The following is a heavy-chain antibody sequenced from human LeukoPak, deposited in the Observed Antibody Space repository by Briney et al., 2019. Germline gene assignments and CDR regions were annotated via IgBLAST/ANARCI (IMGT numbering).Heavy chain of an antibody. CDR1: GFTFSSYG. D-gene: IGHD2-15*01. J-gene: IGHJ4*02. CDR2: IWYDGSNK. Sequence: GRSLRLSCAASGFTFSSYGMHWVRQAPGKGLEWVAVIWYDGSNKYYADSVKGRFTISRDNSKNTLYLQMNSLRAEDTAVYYCARDFGVFCSGGSCPFDYWGQGTLVTVSS. V-gene: IGHV3-33*01. CDR3: ARDFGVFCSGGSCPFDY.